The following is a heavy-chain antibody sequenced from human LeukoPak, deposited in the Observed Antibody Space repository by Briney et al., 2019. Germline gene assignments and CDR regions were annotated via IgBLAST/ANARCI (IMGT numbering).Heavy chain of an antibody. CDR1: GFTFSSYG. CDR2: IWYDGSNK. V-gene: IGHV3-33*06. Sequence: PGRSLRLSCAASGFTFSSYGMHWVRQAPGKGLEWVAVIWYDGSNKYYADSVKGRFTISRDNSENTLYLQMNSLRAEDTAVYYCAKDSKESGFDYWGQGTLVTVSS. CDR3: AKDSKESGFDY. D-gene: IGHD3-10*01. J-gene: IGHJ4*02.